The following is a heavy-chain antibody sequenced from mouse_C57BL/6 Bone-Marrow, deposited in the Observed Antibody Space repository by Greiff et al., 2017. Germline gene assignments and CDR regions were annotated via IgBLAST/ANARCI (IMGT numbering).Heavy chain of an antibody. Sequence: EVMLVESGGGLVKPGGSLKLSCAASGFTFSSYAMSWVRQTPEKRLEWVATISDGGSYTYYPDNVKGRFTISRDNAKNNLYLQMSHLKSEDTAMYYCATTYYSNYDYAKDYWGQGTSVTVSS. CDR3: ATTYYSNYDYAKDY. D-gene: IGHD2-5*01. CDR2: ISDGGSYT. CDR1: GFTFSSYA. J-gene: IGHJ4*01. V-gene: IGHV5-4*03.